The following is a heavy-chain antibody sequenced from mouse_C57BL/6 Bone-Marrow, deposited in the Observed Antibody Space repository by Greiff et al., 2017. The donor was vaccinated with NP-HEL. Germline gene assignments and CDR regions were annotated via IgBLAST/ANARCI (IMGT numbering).Heavy chain of an antibody. J-gene: IGHJ2*01. CDR3: AREGVYYFDG. V-gene: IGHV1-81*01. Sequence: VQLQLSGAELARPGASVKLSCKASGYTFTSYGISWVKQRPGQGLEWIGEIYPRSGYTYYNEKFKGKATLTADKSSSTAYMELRSLTSEDSAVYFCAREGVYYFDGWGKGTTLTVSS. CDR2: IYPRSGYT. CDR1: GYTFTSYG.